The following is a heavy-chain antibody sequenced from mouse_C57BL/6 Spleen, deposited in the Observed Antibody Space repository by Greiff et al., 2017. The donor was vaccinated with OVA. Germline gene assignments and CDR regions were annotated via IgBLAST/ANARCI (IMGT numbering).Heavy chain of an antibody. CDR1: GFTFSSYA. CDR3: TRDYGSSGWYFDV. V-gene: IGHV5-9-1*02. J-gene: IGHJ1*03. CDR2: ISSGGDYI. Sequence: EVQLQQSGEGLVKPGGSLKLSCAASGFTFSSYAMSWVRQTPEKRLEWVAYISSGGDYIYYADTVKGRFTISRDNARNTLYLQMSSLKSEDTAMYYCTRDYGSSGWYFDVWGTGTTVTVSS. D-gene: IGHD1-1*01.